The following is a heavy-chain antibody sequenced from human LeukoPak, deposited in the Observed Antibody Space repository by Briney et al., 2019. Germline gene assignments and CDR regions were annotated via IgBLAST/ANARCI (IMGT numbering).Heavy chain of an antibody. D-gene: IGHD5-18*01. CDR1: GFTFSRYA. Sequence: PGGSLRLSCSASGFTFSRYAMHWVRQAPGKGLEYVSAISSNGGSTYYGASVKGRFTISRDNSKNTLYLQMSSLRAEDTAVYYCVKARGIQLWLPGDYWGQGTLVTVSS. V-gene: IGHV3-64D*09. CDR2: ISSNGGST. CDR3: VKARGIQLWLPGDY. J-gene: IGHJ4*02.